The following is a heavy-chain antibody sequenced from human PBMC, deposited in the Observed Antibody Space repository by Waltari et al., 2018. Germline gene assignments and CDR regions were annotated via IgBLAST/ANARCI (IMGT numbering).Heavy chain of an antibody. J-gene: IGHJ4*02. Sequence: QVQLVQSGAEVKKPGASVKVSCKASGYAFTGYYTHWVRQAPGQGLEWMGWINPNSGGTNYAQKFQGRVTMTRDTSISTAYMELSRLRSDDTAVYYCARVGYYYDSSGYWTPFDYWGQGTLVTVSS. CDR2: INPNSGGT. D-gene: IGHD3-22*01. V-gene: IGHV1-2*02. CDR3: ARVGYYYDSSGYWTPFDY. CDR1: GYAFTGYY.